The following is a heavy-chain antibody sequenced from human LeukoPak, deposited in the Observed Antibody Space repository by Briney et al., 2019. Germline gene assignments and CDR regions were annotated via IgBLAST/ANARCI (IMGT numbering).Heavy chain of an antibody. V-gene: IGHV3-74*01. J-gene: IGHJ6*02. Sequence: GGSLKLSCVASGFTFNNYWMHWVRQAPGKGLVWVSRINSDGCSTNYADSVKGRFTISRDNAKNTLYLQMNSLRAEDTAVYYCARDRYYQYTMDVWGQGTTVIVSS. CDR2: INSDGCST. CDR3: ARDRYYQYTMDV. CDR1: GFTFNNYW.